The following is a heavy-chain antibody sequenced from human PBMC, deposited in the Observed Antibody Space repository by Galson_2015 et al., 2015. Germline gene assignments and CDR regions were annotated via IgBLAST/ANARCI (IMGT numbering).Heavy chain of an antibody. J-gene: IGHJ3*02. D-gene: IGHD4-11*01. CDR2: IYYSGST. CDR3: ASISNYGAFDI. V-gene: IGHV4-39*07. CDR1: GGSISSSSYY. Sequence: ETLSLTCTVSGGSISSSSYYWGWIRQPSGKGLEWIGSIYYSGSTNYNPSLKSRVTMSVDTSKNQFSLRLSSVAAADTAVYYCASISNYGAFDIWGQGTMVTVSS.